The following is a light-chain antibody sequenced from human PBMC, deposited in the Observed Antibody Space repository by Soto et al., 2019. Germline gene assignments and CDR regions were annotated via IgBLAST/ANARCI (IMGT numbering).Light chain of an antibody. CDR1: QSVSSSY. CDR2: DAS. CDR3: QQYGSSPIT. Sequence: EIVLTQSPGTLSLSPGERATLSCRASQSVSSSYLAWYQQKPGQAPRLLIYDASTRATGTPDRFSGSGSGTDFTLTSSGLEPEDFAVYYCQQYGSSPITFGGGTKVEIK. J-gene: IGKJ4*01. V-gene: IGKV3-20*01.